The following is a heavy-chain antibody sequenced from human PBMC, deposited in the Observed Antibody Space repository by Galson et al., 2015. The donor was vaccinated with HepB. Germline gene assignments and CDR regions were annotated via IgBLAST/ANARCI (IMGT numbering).Heavy chain of an antibody. CDR3: AKDPAMVTVACYFDY. J-gene: IGHJ4*02. CDR2: ISYDGSNK. Sequence: SLRLSCAASGFSFSSYGMHWVRQAPGKGLEWVAVISYDGSNKYYADSVKGRFTISRDNSKNTLYLQMNSLRAEDTAVYYCAKDPAMVTVACYFDYWGQGTLVTVSS. CDR1: GFSFSSYG. V-gene: IGHV3-30*18. D-gene: IGHD5-18*01.